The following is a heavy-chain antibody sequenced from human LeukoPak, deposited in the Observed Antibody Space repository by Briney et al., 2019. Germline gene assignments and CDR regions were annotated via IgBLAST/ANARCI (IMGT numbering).Heavy chain of an antibody. D-gene: IGHD5-24*01. Sequence: PGGSLRLSCAASGFTFSTYAMNWVRQEAGKGLEWVANIKPDGGEQYYVDSVKGRFTISRDNADNSLYLQLSSLRAEDTAVYYCAREQRTFDYWGQGILVTVSS. J-gene: IGHJ4*02. CDR2: IKPDGGEQ. V-gene: IGHV3-7*03. CDR1: GFTFSTYA. CDR3: AREQRTFDY.